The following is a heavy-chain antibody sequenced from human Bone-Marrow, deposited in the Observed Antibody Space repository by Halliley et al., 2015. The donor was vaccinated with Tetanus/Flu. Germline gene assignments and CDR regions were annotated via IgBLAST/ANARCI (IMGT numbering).Heavy chain of an antibody. D-gene: IGHD4-17*01. V-gene: IGHV4-31*02. CDR2: IHKSGYT. CDR3: ARSLNGDYLLFFDH. Sequence: EWIGFIHKSGYTDYNPSLKSRVAISVDTSKDQFSLKLSSVTAADTAIYYCARSLNGDYLLFFDHWGQGTQVTVSS. J-gene: IGHJ4*02.